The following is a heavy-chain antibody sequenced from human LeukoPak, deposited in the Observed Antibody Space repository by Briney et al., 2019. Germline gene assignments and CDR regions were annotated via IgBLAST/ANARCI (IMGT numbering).Heavy chain of an antibody. CDR3: ASGAGYFDY. J-gene: IGHJ4*02. V-gene: IGHV4-34*01. Sequence: SETLSLTCGVYGEPFSGYYWSWIRQPPGKGLEWIGEINDSGSTNYKSSLKSRVTISVDTSKNQFSLKLSSVTAADTAVYYCASGAGYFDYWGQGTLVTVSS. CDR1: GEPFSGYY. CDR2: INDSGST.